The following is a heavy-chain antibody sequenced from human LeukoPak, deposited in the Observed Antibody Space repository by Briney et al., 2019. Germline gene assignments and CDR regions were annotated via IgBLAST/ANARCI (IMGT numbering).Heavy chain of an antibody. Sequence: GGSLRLSCAASGFTFSSYSMNWVRQAPGKGLEWVSSISSSSSYIYYADSVKGRFTISRDNAKNSLYLQMNSLRAEDTAVYYCAREDSADDDAFDIWGRGTMVTVSS. CDR1: GFTFSSYS. J-gene: IGHJ3*02. CDR2: ISSSSSYI. D-gene: IGHD3-10*01. V-gene: IGHV3-21*01. CDR3: AREDSADDDAFDI.